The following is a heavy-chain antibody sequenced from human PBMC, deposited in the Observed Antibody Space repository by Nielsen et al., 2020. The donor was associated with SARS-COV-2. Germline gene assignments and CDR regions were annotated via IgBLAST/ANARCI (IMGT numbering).Heavy chain of an antibody. Sequence: GESLKISCAASGFTFSSYAMSWVRQAPGKGLEWVSAISGSGGSTYYADSVKGRFTISRDNSKNTLYLQMNSLRAEDTAVYYCANLIVVVPAATSDYWGQGTLVTVSS. CDR3: ANLIVVVPAATSDY. D-gene: IGHD2-2*01. CDR2: ISGSGGST. CDR1: GFTFSSYA. J-gene: IGHJ4*02. V-gene: IGHV3-23*01.